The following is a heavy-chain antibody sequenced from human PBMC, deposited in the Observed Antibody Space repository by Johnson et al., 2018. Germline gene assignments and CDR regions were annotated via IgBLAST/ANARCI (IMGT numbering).Heavy chain of an antibody. J-gene: IGHJ6*02. D-gene: IGHD3-16*02. V-gene: IGHV3-9*01. CDR2: ITWDSVSI. Sequence: EVQLVESGGGLVQSGRSXRLSCAASGFMFNDYAMHWVRQAPGKGLEWVASITWDSVSIGYGDSVKGRFTISRDNAKNFLYLQMYSLRAEDTALYFCAKSNRVGGVVVVPNALSDYFYGMDVWGPGTTVTVSS. CDR1: GFMFNDYA. CDR3: AKSNRVGGVVVVPNALSDYFYGMDV.